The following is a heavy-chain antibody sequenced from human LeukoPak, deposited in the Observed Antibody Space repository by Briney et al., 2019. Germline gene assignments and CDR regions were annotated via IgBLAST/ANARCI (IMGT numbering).Heavy chain of an antibody. CDR3: ARGWPRGAFDI. D-gene: IGHD1-26*01. J-gene: IGHJ3*02. CDR2: ISSSSSYI. V-gene: IGHV3-21*01. Sequence: PGGSLRLSCAASGFTFGSYTMNWVRQAPGQGLEWVSSISSSSSYIYYADSVKGRFTISRDNAKKSLYLQMNSLRAEDTAVYYCARGWPRGAFDIWGQGTMVTVSS. CDR1: GFTFGSYT.